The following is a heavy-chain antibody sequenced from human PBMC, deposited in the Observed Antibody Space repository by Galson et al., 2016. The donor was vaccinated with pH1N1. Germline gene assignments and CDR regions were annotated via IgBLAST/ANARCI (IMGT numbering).Heavy chain of an antibody. CDR1: GFTFDDYA. D-gene: IGHD6-19*01. CDR3: ARAHGYSSGWYDY. V-gene: IGHV3-9*01. Sequence: SLRLSCAASGFTFDDYAMHWVRQVPGKGLEWVSGISWNSGSIGYADSVKGRFTISRDNAKNSLYLQMNSLRAEDTALYYCARAHGYSSGWYDYWGQGTLVTGSS. J-gene: IGHJ4*02. CDR2: ISWNSGSI.